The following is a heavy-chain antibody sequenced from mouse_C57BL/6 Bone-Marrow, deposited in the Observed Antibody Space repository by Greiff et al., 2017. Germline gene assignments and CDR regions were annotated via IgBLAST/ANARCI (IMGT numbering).Heavy chain of an antibody. CDR1: GFNIKNTY. J-gene: IGHJ3*01. CDR3: ASSRLLLRKVGPWFAY. Sequence: VQLQQSVAELVRPGASVKLSCTASGFNIKNTYMHWVKQRPEQGLEWIGRIDPANGNTKYAPKFQGKATITADTSSNTAYLQLSSLTSEDTAIYYCASSRLLLRKVGPWFAYWGQGTLVTVSA. D-gene: IGHD1-1*01. V-gene: IGHV14-3*01. CDR2: IDPANGNT.